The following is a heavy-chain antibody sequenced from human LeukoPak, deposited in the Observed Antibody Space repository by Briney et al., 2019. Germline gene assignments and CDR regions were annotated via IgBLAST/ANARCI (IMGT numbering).Heavy chain of an antibody. V-gene: IGHV4-59*01. J-gene: IGHJ6*03. CDR1: CGSISGYY. CDR3: ARAGIAVAGQRYYMDV. CDR2: IYYSGST. Sequence: SETLSLTCTVSCGSISGYYWSWIRQPPGKGLECIGYIYYSGSTNYNPSLKSRVTISLDTSKNQFSLKLSSVTAADTAVYYCARAGIAVAGQRYYMDVWGKGTTVTVSS. D-gene: IGHD6-19*01.